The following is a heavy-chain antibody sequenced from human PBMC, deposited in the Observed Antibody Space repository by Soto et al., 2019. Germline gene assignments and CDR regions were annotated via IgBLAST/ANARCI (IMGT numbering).Heavy chain of an antibody. Sequence: QVQLQESGPGLVKPSGTLSLTCAVSGGSISSSNWWSWVRQPQGKGLEWIVEIYHSGSTNYNPSLKSRVTISVDKSKNPFSLKLSSVTAADTAVYYCARVSGSYCYGMDVWGQGTTVTVSS. J-gene: IGHJ6*02. D-gene: IGHD1-26*01. CDR3: ARVSGSYCYGMDV. CDR1: GGSISSSNW. CDR2: IYHSGST. V-gene: IGHV4-4*02.